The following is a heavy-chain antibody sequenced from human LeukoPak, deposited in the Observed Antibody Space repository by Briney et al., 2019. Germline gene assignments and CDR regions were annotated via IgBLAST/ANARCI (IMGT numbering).Heavy chain of an antibody. CDR2: IYYSGST. D-gene: IGHD5-24*01. Sequence: PSETLSLTCTVSGGSISSSSYYWGWIRQPPGKGLEWIGSIYYSGSTYYNPSLKSRVTISVDTSKNQFSLKLSSVTGADTGVYYCARGGGWLPDYWGQGTLVIVSS. V-gene: IGHV4-39*07. CDR1: GGSISSSSYY. CDR3: ARGGGWLPDY. J-gene: IGHJ4*02.